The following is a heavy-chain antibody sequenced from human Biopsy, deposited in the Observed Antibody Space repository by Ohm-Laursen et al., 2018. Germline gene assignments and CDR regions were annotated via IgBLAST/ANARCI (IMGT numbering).Heavy chain of an antibody. Sequence: ASVTASCQASGFSFTGYYIHWARQAPGQGLEWMGWISPKSGGANYAQKFQGNSTMTKNTSMSTAYMDMSRLRSDDTAVYYCALQTVAQMKNFDYWGQGTLVTVSS. J-gene: IGHJ4*02. V-gene: IGHV1-2*02. CDR1: GFSFTGYY. CDR2: ISPKSGGA. D-gene: IGHD6-19*01. CDR3: ALQTVAQMKNFDY.